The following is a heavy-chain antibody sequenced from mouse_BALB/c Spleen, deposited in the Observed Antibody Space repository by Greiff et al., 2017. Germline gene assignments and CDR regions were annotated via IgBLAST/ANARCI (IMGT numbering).Heavy chain of an antibody. CDR2: ISYSGST. V-gene: IGHV3-2*02. CDR1: GYSITSDYA. D-gene: IGHD1-1*01. CDR3: AWRLYGSSDFDY. Sequence: EVQGVESGPGLVKPSQSLSLTCTVTGYSITSDYAWNWIRQFPGNKLEWMGYISYSGSTSYNPSLKSRISITRDTSKNQFFLQLNSVTTEDTATYYCAWRLYGSSDFDYWGQGTTLTVSS. J-gene: IGHJ2*01.